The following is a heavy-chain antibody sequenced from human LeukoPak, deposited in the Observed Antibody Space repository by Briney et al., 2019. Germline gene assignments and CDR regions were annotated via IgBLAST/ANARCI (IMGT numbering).Heavy chain of an antibody. J-gene: IGHJ4*02. CDR2: IYYSGST. V-gene: IGHV4-59*08. D-gene: IGHD6-13*01. Sequence: PSETLSLTCTVSGGSISSYYWSWIRQPPGKGLEWIGYIYYSGSTNYNPSLKSRVTISVGTSKNQFSLKLSSVTAADTAVYYCARYGYSTDFFDYWGQGTLVTVSS. CDR3: ARYGYSTDFFDY. CDR1: GGSISSYY.